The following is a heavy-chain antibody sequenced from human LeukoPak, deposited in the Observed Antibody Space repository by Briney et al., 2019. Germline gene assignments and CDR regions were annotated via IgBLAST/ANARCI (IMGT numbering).Heavy chain of an antibody. J-gene: IGHJ3*02. CDR3: ARRRGSADAFDI. CDR1: GGSISSGGYS. V-gene: IGHV4-30-2*01. D-gene: IGHD3-10*01. CDR2: IYHSGST. Sequence: SETLSLTCAVSGGSISSGGYSWSWIRQPPGKGLEWIGYIYHSGSTYYNPSLKSRVTISVDRSKNQFSLKLSSVTAADTAVYYCARRRGSADAFDIWGQGTMVTVSS.